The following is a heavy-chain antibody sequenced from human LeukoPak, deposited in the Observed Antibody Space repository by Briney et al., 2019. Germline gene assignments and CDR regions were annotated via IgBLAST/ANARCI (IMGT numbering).Heavy chain of an antibody. J-gene: IGHJ4*02. V-gene: IGHV1-46*01. CDR3: ARRGYDILTGLDY. D-gene: IGHD3-9*01. CDR2: INTSGGST. Sequence: ASVTVSFKASGYTFTIYYMDWVRQAPGQGEEGMGVINTSGGSTSYEQKFQGRVTMTRDTSTSTVYMELSSLRSEDTAVYYCARRGYDILTGLDYWGQGTLVTVSS. CDR1: GYTFTIYY.